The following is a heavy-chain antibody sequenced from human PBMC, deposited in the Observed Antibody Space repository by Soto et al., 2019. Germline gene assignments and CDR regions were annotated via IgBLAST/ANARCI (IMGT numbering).Heavy chain of an antibody. V-gene: IGHV3-23*01. CDR2: ISGSGGST. J-gene: IGHJ4*02. CDR1: GFTFSSYA. Sequence: GGSLRLSCAASGFTFSSYAMSWVRQAPGKGLEWVSAISGSGGSTYYADSVKGRFTISRDNSKNTLYLQMNSLRAEDTAAYYCEKVKARFAIEAPTDFDYWCQGILVYVSS. D-gene: IGHD6-6*01. CDR3: EKVKARFAIEAPTDFDY.